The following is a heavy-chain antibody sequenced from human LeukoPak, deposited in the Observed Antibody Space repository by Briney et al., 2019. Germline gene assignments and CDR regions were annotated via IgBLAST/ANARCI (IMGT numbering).Heavy chain of an antibody. Sequence: AGGSLRLSCEACGFTYSNYWMSWLRQAPRKGVEWLVNIKEDGSQPYYAASVQGRFTISRDNAKNSLYLQMSYLRAEDSAVYYCARDYDGVRDHWWGQGTLVTVSS. V-gene: IGHV3-7*04. J-gene: IGHJ4*02. CDR1: GFTYSNYW. CDR3: ARDYDGVRDHW. D-gene: IGHD2-8*01. CDR2: IKEDGSQP.